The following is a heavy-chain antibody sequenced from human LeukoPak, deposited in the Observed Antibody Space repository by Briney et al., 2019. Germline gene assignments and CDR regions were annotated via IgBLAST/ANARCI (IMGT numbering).Heavy chain of an antibody. CDR1: GFSFNRRG. V-gene: IGHV3-48*04. Sequence: GGSLRLSCGTSGFSFNRRGMKWVRRPPGRGLEWVSYISPGSGTIHSAESVKGRFTVSTDDGKNSLYLQKNTLRAEDTAAYYCARIDGPTVYAYYMDLWGKGTTVTVAS. D-gene: IGHD3-16*01. CDR3: ARIDGPTVYAYYMDL. J-gene: IGHJ6*03. CDR2: ISPGSGTI.